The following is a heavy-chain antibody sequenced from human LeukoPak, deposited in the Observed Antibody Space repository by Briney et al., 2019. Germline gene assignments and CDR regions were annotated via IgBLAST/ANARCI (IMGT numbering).Heavy chain of an antibody. D-gene: IGHD5-12*01. V-gene: IGHV3-9*01. Sequence: PGRSLRLSCAASGFTFDDYAMHWVRQAPGKGLEWVSGISWNSGSIGYADSVKGRFTISRDNAKDSLYLQMNSLRAEDTALYYCAKDRGIVAGLFDYWGQGTLVTVSS. CDR3: AKDRGIVAGLFDY. J-gene: IGHJ4*02. CDR2: ISWNSGSI. CDR1: GFTFDDYA.